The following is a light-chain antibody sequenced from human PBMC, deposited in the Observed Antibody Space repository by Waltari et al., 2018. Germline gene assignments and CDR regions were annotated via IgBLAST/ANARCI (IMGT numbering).Light chain of an antibody. CDR2: VAS. V-gene: IGKV1-12*01. CDR1: HHISSW. J-gene: IGKJ4*01. CDR3: QQYDNVPR. Sequence: DIQLTQSPSFVSASIGDRVTITCRASHHISSWLAWYQQKPGKAPKLLIYVASTLHSGVPSRFSGGGSGTDFTFTISSLQPEDIATYYCQQYDNVPRFGGGTKVEIK.